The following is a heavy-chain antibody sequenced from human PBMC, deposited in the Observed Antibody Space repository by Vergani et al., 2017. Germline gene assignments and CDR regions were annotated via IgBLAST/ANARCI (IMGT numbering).Heavy chain of an antibody. CDR2: IIPIFGTA. V-gene: IGHV1-69*01. Sequence: QVQLVQSGAEVKKPGSSVKVSCKASGGTFSSYAISWVRQAPGQGLEWMGGIIPIFGTANYAQKFQGRVTITADESTSTAYMELSSLRSEDPAVYYCARDMKLGEPHYYYYYGMDVWGQGTTVTVSS. D-gene: IGHD3-10*01. CDR3: ARDMKLGEPHYYYYYGMDV. J-gene: IGHJ6*02. CDR1: GGTFSSYA.